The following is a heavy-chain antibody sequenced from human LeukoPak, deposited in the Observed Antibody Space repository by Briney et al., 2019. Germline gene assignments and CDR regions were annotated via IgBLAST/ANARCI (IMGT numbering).Heavy chain of an antibody. J-gene: IGHJ4*02. D-gene: IGHD6-13*01. CDR2: IYTSGSS. CDR1: GGSISSHY. Sequence: SETLSLTCTVSGGSISSHYWSWIRQPPGKGLEWIGRIYTSGSSNYNPSLKSRVTMSVDTSKNQFSLKLGSVTAADTAVYYCAREAVEQQRAFDYWGRGTLVTVSS. V-gene: IGHV4-4*07. CDR3: AREAVEQQRAFDY.